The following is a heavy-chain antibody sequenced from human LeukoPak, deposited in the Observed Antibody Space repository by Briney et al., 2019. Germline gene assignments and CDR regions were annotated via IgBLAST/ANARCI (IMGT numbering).Heavy chain of an antibody. D-gene: IGHD6-13*01. Sequence: SETLSLTCAVYGGSFSGYYWSWIRQPPGKGLEWIGEINHSGSTNYNPSLKSRVTISVDTSKNQFSLKLSSVTAADTAVYYCARARLRHWGSSCPTCWFDPWGQGTLVTVSS. V-gene: IGHV4-34*01. CDR1: GGSFSGYY. CDR3: ARARLRHWGSSCPTCWFDP. J-gene: IGHJ5*02. CDR2: INHSGST.